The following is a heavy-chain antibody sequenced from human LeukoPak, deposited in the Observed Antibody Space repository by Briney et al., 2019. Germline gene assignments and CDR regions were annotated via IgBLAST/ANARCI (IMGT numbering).Heavy chain of an antibody. CDR2: INHSGST. D-gene: IGHD6-6*01. V-gene: IGHV4-34*01. Sequence: SETLSLTCAVYGGSFSGYYWSWIRQPPGKGLEWIGEINHSGSTNYNPSLKSRVTISVDTSKNQFSLKLSSVTAADTAVYYCARQQPLRGAARPGYFDLWGRGTLVTVSS. CDR1: GGSFSGYY. J-gene: IGHJ2*01. CDR3: ARQQPLRGAARPGYFDL.